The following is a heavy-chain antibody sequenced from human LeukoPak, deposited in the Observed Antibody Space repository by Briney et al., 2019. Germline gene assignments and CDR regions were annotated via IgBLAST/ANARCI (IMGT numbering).Heavy chain of an antibody. V-gene: IGHV3-64*01. J-gene: IGHJ4*02. Sequence: PGGSLRLSCAASGFTFSRYGMYWVRQAPGKGLEYVSAVSSNGGSTYYANSVKGRFTISRDISKNTLYLQMNSLRGEDTAVYYCAKAAPPPSIVLDYWGQGTLVTVSS. CDR2: VSSNGGST. D-gene: IGHD6-13*01. CDR3: AKAAPPPSIVLDY. CDR1: GFTFSRYG.